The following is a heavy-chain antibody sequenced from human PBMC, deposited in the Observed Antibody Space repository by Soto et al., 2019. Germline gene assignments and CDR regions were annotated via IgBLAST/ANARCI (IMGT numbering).Heavy chain of an antibody. Sequence: GESLKISCKGSGYSFTSYWIGWVRQMPGKGLEWMGIIYPGDSDTRYSPSFQGQVTISADKSISTAYLQWSSLKASDTAMYYCARLWSGGAYYYYGMDVWGQGTTVTVSS. J-gene: IGHJ6*02. CDR2: IYPGDSDT. D-gene: IGHD3-10*02. CDR1: GYSFTSYW. V-gene: IGHV5-51*01. CDR3: ARLWSGGAYYYYGMDV.